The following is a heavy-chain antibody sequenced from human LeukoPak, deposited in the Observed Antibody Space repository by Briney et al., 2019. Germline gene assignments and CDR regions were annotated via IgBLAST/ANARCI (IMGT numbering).Heavy chain of an antibody. D-gene: IGHD3-10*01. CDR1: GFTFSGYW. CDR2: INSDGSST. Sequence: PGGSLRLSCAASGFTFSGYWMHWVRQVPGKGLVWVSHINSDGSSTSYADSVKGRFTISRDNAKNTLYLQMNSLRAEDTAVYFCARDKVYYGSGTYGYWGQGTLVTVSS. J-gene: IGHJ4*02. V-gene: IGHV3-74*01. CDR3: ARDKVYYGSGTYGY.